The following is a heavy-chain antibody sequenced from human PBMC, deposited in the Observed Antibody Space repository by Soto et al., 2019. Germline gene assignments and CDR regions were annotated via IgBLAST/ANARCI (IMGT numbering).Heavy chain of an antibody. V-gene: IGHV3-15*01. J-gene: IGHJ3*01. CDR3: TTTPEGVFLFGEEGDGFDL. D-gene: IGHD3-10*02. CDR1: GFKFSDAW. CDR2: VKGKVDGATT. Sequence: EVQLVESGGGFVKPGGSLRVSCTASGFKFSDAWMSWVRQAPGKGLEWVGRVKGKVDGATTQYAAPVKGRFTISRDDSKSTLYLQMNSLKTEDTAVYYCTTTPEGVFLFGEEGDGFDLWGQGTMVTVSS.